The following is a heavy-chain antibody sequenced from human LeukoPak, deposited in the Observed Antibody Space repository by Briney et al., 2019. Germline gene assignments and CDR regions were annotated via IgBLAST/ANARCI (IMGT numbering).Heavy chain of an antibody. D-gene: IGHD3-22*01. CDR3: ARALDEDSSGYRSFNFDY. CDR1: GGSISSGDYY. V-gene: IGHV4-30-4*01. J-gene: IGHJ4*02. Sequence: SQTLSLTCTVSGGSISSGDYYWSWIRQPPGKGLEWIGYIYYSGSTYYNPSLKSRVTISVDTSKNQFSLKLSSVTAADTAVYYCARALDEDSSGYRSFNFDYWGQGTLVTVSS. CDR2: IYYSGST.